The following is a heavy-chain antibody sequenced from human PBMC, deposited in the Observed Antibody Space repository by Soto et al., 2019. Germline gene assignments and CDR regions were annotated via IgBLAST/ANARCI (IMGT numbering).Heavy chain of an antibody. CDR1: GYSFTSYW. CDR2: IDPSDSYT. D-gene: IGHD2-2*01. CDR3: ASYPAIGVVPAGTLDAFEI. J-gene: IGHJ3*02. Sequence: GESLKISCNGSGYSFTSYWISWVRQMPGKGLAWVGRIDPSDSYTDYSPSVQGHVTISADMSISTSYLQWSNQMPSNTAMYFCASYPAIGVVPAGTLDAFEIWGQGTMVTVSS. V-gene: IGHV5-10-1*01.